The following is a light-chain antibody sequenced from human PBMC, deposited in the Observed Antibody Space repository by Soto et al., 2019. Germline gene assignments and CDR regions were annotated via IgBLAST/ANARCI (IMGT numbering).Light chain of an antibody. Sequence: EIVMTQSPATVSVSPGERATLSCRASQSVSDKLAWYQQKPGQAPRLLIYGASTRASGIPARFSGSGSGTEFTLTISSLQSEDFAVYYCQQYNNWPPITFGQGTRLEIK. CDR2: GAS. CDR1: QSVSDK. V-gene: IGKV3-15*01. CDR3: QQYNNWPPIT. J-gene: IGKJ5*01.